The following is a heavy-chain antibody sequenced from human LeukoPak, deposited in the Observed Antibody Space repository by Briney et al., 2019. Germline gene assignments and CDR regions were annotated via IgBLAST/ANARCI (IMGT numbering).Heavy chain of an antibody. V-gene: IGHV1-69*01. D-gene: IGHD2-15*01. J-gene: IGHJ5*02. Sequence: EASVKVSCKASGGTFSSYAISWVRQAPGQGLEWMGGIIPIFGTANYAQKFQGRVTITADESTSTAYMELSSLRSEDTAVYYCAREVAPPRAPRFDPWGQGTLVTVSS. CDR3: AREVAPPRAPRFDP. CDR2: IIPIFGTA. CDR1: GGTFSSYA.